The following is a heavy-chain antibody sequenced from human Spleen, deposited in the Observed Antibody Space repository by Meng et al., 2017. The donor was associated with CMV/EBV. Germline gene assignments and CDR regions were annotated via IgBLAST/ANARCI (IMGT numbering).Heavy chain of an antibody. Sequence: SVKVSCKASGGTFSTYNINWVRQAPGRGLEWMGGISPVLNKAIYAQKFQGRVTILADQSTNTVYMEMNSLRSEDTAVYYCARSVGSSNFLKYWGQGTLVTV. V-gene: IGHV1-69*10. J-gene: IGHJ4*02. CDR3: ARSVGSSNFLKY. CDR1: GGTFSTYN. D-gene: IGHD3-3*02. CDR2: ISPVLNKA.